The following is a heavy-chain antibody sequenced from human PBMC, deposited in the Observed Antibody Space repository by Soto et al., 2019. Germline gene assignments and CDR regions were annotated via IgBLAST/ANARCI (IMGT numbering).Heavy chain of an antibody. D-gene: IGHD2-15*01. J-gene: IGHJ6*02. Sequence: GASVKVSCKASGYTFTSYGISWVRQAPGQELEWMGWISAYNGNTNYAQKPQGRVTMTTDTSTSTAYMELRSLRSDDTAVYYCAGDRMVVAATTGSYYYGMDVWGQGTTVTVSS. CDR2: ISAYNGNT. CDR3: AGDRMVVAATTGSYYYGMDV. V-gene: IGHV1-18*01. CDR1: GYTFTSYG.